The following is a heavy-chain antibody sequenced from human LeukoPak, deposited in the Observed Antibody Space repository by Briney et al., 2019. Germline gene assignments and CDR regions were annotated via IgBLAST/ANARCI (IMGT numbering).Heavy chain of an antibody. D-gene: IGHD2-21*02. CDR1: GFTFRTYW. Sequence: PGGSLRLSCAASGFTFRTYWMSWVRQAPGKGLEWVANIHPDGIEKYHVDSVKGRFTIFRDNARNLLYLQMSSLRADGTAVYYCSRGDDFSGDSWGQGTLVTVSS. CDR2: IHPDGIEK. J-gene: IGHJ5*01. V-gene: IGHV3-7*04. CDR3: SRGDDFSGDS.